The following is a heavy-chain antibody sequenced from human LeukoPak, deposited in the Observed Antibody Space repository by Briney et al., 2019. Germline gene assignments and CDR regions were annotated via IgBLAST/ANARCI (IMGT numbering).Heavy chain of an antibody. CDR1: GYTFTGYY. Sequence: ASVKDSCKASGYTFTGYYMHWVRQAPGQGLEWMGWINPNSGGTNYAQKFQGRVTMTRDTSISTAYMELSRLRSDDTAVYYCARDSLLRAYNRRIDYWGQGTLVSVSS. CDR2: INPNSGGT. J-gene: IGHJ4*02. CDR3: ARDSLLRAYNRRIDY. D-gene: IGHD1-1*01. V-gene: IGHV1-2*02.